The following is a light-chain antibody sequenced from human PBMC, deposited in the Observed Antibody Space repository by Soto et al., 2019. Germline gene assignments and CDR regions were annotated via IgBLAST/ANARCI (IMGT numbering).Light chain of an antibody. Sequence: EIVLTQSPATLSLSPGERATLSCRASQSVSTYLAWYQQKPGQAPRLLIYDASNRATDSPARFSDSGSGTDFTLTISSLELEDFAVYYCQLRNNWPPEVTFGPGTKVDIK. CDR2: DAS. J-gene: IGKJ3*01. CDR3: QLRNNWPPEVT. CDR1: QSVSTY. V-gene: IGKV3-11*01.